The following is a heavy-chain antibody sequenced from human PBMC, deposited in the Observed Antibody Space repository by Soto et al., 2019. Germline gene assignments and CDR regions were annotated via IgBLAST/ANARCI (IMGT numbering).Heavy chain of an antibody. Sequence: EAQLVESGGGLVKPGGSLRLACAASGFTFSTYTLNWVRQAPGKGLEWVSSISTSGDSTYYEDSLRGRFTISRDNARASLYLQMDSLRGEDTAMYYCTRDGEPLWGQGTMVTVSS. V-gene: IGHV3-21*01. CDR1: GFTFSTYT. CDR2: ISTSGDST. J-gene: IGHJ3*01. D-gene: IGHD3-3*01. CDR3: TRDGEPL.